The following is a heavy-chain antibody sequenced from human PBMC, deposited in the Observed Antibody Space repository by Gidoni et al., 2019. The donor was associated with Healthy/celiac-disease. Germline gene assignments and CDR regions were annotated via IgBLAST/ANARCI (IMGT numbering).Heavy chain of an antibody. V-gene: IGHV3-21*01. J-gene: IGHJ6*02. CDR3: ARAYCGGDCSGYYYGMDV. D-gene: IGHD2-21*02. CDR1: GFTFSSYS. Sequence: EVQLVESGGGLVKPGGSLRLSCAASGFTFSSYSMNWVRQAPGKGLEWVSSISSSSSYIYYADSVKGRFTISRDNAKNSLYLQMNSLRAEDTAVYYCARAYCGGDCSGYYYGMDVWGQGTTVTVSS. CDR2: ISSSSSYI.